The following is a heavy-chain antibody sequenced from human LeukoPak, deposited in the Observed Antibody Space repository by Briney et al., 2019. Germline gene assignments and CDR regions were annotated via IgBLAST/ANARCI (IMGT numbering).Heavy chain of an antibody. CDR1: GGTFSSYA. CDR2: IIPIFGTA. D-gene: IGHD6-6*01. V-gene: IGHV1-69*13. J-gene: IGHJ6*03. CDR3: ARALPKGQLDYYYMDV. Sequence: SVKVSCKASGGTFSSYAISWVRQAPGQGLEWMGGIIPIFGTANYAQKFQGRVTITADESTSTAYMELSSLRSEDTAVYYCARALPKGQLDYYYMDVWGKGTTVTVSS.